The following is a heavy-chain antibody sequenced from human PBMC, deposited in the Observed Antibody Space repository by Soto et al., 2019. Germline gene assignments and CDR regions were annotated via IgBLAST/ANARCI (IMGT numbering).Heavy chain of an antibody. Sequence: GGSLRLSCAASGFTFSRFGLHWVRQAPGKGLEWISYISSSGSTAYYASSVEGRFTISRDNANNSVYLQMDSLRAEDTALYYCTRAAWLPYLSFYWGQGALVTVSS. J-gene: IGHJ4*02. D-gene: IGHD5-18*01. V-gene: IGHV3-48*03. CDR2: ISSSGSTA. CDR3: TRAAWLPYLSFY. CDR1: GFTFSRFG.